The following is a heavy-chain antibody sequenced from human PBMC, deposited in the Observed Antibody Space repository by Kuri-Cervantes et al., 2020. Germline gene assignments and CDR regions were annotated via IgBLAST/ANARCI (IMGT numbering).Heavy chain of an antibody. D-gene: IGHD4-17*01. CDR2: INAANGNT. J-gene: IGHJ4*02. Sequence: ASVKVSCKASGYTFTNYAMHWVRQAPGQRLEWMGWINAANGNTKYSQNFQGRVTITRDTSASTAYMELSSLRSEDTAVYYCARDITGYGDPFDYWGQGTLVTVSS. CDR3: ARDITGYGDPFDY. V-gene: IGHV1-3*01. CDR1: GYTFTNYA.